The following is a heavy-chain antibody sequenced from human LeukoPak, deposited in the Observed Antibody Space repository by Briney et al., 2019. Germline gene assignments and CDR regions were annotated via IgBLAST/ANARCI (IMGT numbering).Heavy chain of an antibody. Sequence: ASETLSLTCAVYSGSFSGYYWSWIRQPPGKGLEWIGEINHSGSTNYNPSLKSRVTISVDTSKNQFSLKLSSVTAADTAVYYCARGTPTGGFDYWGQGTLVTVSS. V-gene: IGHV4-34*01. CDR1: SGSFSGYY. CDR3: ARGTPTGGFDY. CDR2: INHSGST. D-gene: IGHD1-1*01. J-gene: IGHJ4*02.